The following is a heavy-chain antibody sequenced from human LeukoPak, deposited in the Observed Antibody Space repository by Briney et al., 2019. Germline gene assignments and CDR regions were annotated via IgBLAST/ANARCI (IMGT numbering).Heavy chain of an antibody. Sequence: SETLSLTCTVSGGSISRYYWSWIRQPPGKGLEWIGYVYYSGSTNYNPSLKSRVTISLDTSKNQFSLKLSSVTAADTAVYYCARGGLTYDSSLDHWGQGTLVTVSS. V-gene: IGHV4-59*01. CDR1: GGSISRYY. CDR2: VYYSGST. J-gene: IGHJ4*02. D-gene: IGHD3-22*01. CDR3: ARGGLTYDSSLDH.